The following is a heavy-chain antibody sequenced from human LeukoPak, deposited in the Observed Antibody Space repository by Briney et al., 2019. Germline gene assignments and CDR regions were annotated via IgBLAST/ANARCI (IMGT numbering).Heavy chain of an antibody. J-gene: IGHJ4*02. CDR2: IYTSGST. CDR1: GGSISSGSYY. D-gene: IGHD3-22*01. V-gene: IGHV4-61*02. Sequence: SQTLSLTCTVSGGSISSGSYYWRWIRQPAGKGLEWIGRIYTSGSTNYNPSLKSRVTISVHTSKNQFSLKLSSVTAADTAVYYCARGDYYDSSGYYYSPMDYWGQGTLVTVSS. CDR3: ARGDYYDSSGYYYSPMDY.